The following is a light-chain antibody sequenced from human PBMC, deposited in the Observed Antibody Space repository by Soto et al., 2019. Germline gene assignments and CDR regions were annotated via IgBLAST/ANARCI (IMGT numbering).Light chain of an antibody. J-gene: IGKJ1*01. CDR2: DAS. CDR3: QQYETFSAT. V-gene: IGKV1-5*01. CDR1: QSVSGW. Sequence: DIEITQSPSTLSTSVGDTLTVTCRASQSVSGWLAWYQQKPGEAPKLLIYDASALPRGVPSRFSGSGSGTKFTLTIASLQPDDFATYYCQQYETFSATFGPGTKLDIK.